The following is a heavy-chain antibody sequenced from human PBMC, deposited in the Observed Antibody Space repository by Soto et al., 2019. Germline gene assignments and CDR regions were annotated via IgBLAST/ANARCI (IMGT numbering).Heavy chain of an antibody. V-gene: IGHV3-30*18. CDR2: ISYDGRQE. Sequence: QVQLVDSGGGVVQPGRSLILSCAASGFTLTNSGMHWVRQAPGKGLEWVAMISYDGRQEHFIDSVKGRFTISRDNSKNTLYLQMNSLRPEDTAGYYCAKDLYGSGWYNYFDPWGQGTLVTVSS. D-gene: IGHD6-19*01. CDR3: AKDLYGSGWYNYFDP. CDR1: GFTLTNSG. J-gene: IGHJ5*02.